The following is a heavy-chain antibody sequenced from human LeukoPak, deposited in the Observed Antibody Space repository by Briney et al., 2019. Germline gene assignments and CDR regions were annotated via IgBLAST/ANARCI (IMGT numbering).Heavy chain of an antibody. Sequence: GGSLRLSCAASGFTVSSNYMSWVRQAPGKGLEWVSVIYSGGSTYYADSVKGRFTISRDNSKNTLYLQMNSLRAEDTAVYYCARDRRVWFGEVYYYYYMDVWGKGTTVTVSS. CDR1: GFTVSSNY. V-gene: IGHV3-66*01. D-gene: IGHD3-10*01. J-gene: IGHJ6*03. CDR2: IYSGGST. CDR3: ARDRRVWFGEVYYYYYMDV.